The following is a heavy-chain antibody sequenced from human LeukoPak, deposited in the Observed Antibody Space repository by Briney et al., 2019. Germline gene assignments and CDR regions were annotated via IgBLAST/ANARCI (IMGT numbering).Heavy chain of an antibody. D-gene: IGHD3-10*01. CDR3: ARGPHITMVRGPVGNWFDP. CDR1: EYTFTSYA. Sequence: ASVKVSCKASEYTFTSYAMHWVRQAPGQRLEWMGRINAGNANTKYSQKFQGRVTITRDTYASTAYMELSSLRSEDTAVYYCARGPHITMVRGPVGNWFDPWGQGTLVTVSS. V-gene: IGHV1-3*01. J-gene: IGHJ5*02. CDR2: INAGNANT.